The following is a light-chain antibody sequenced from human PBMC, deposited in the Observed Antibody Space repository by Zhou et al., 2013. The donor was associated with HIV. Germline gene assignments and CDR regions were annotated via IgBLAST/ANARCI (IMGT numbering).Light chain of an antibody. Sequence: EIVLTQSPGTLSLSPGERATLSCWASQSVSSNLAWYQEKPGQTPRLLVFDASNRATGIPDRFSGSGSGTDFSLTISRLEPEDFAVYYCQQYGNSLTFGGGTKV. J-gene: IGKJ4*01. V-gene: IGKV3-20*01. CDR2: DAS. CDR1: QSVSSN. CDR3: QQYGNSLT.